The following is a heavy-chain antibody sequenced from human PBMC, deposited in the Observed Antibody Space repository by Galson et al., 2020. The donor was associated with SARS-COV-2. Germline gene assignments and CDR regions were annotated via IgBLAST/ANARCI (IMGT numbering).Heavy chain of an antibody. J-gene: IGHJ4*02. V-gene: IGHV3-11*04. D-gene: IGHD5-12*01. CDR1: GFSFRDDY. Sequence: NSGGSLRLSCAASGFSFRDDYMTWIRQAPGKGLEWVSYMSNSADNIKYADSVKGRFTISRDNANNSLYLEMKSLRAEDTAVYYCARDCHTTSCYAYWGQGTLVTVSS. CDR3: ARDCHTTSCYAY. CDR2: MSNSADNI.